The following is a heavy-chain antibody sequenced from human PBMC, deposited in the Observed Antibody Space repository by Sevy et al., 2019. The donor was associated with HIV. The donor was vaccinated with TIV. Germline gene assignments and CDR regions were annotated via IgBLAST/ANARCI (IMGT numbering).Heavy chain of an antibody. CDR3: ARKEVAGTLGAFDI. Sequence: GGSLRISCAASGFTFSSYAMHWVRQAPGKGLEWVAVISYDGSNKYYADSVKGRFTISRDNSKNTLYLQMNSLRAEDTDVYYCARKEVAGTLGAFDIRGQGTMVTVSS. J-gene: IGHJ3*02. CDR1: GFTFSSYA. D-gene: IGHD6-19*01. V-gene: IGHV3-30*04. CDR2: ISYDGSNK.